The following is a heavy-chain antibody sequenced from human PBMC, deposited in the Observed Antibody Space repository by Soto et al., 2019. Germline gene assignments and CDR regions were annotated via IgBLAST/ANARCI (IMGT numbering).Heavy chain of an antibody. CDR2: IGGSGGST. J-gene: IGHJ4*02. V-gene: IGHV3-23*01. D-gene: IGHD6-6*01. Sequence: GGSLRLSCAASGFTFSSYAMSWVRQAPGKGLEWVSAIGGSGGSTYYADSVKGRFTISRDNSKNTLYLQMNSLRAEDTAVYYCAKDPRKPSSSSEFDYWGQGTLVTVSS. CDR1: GFTFSSYA. CDR3: AKDPRKPSSSSEFDY.